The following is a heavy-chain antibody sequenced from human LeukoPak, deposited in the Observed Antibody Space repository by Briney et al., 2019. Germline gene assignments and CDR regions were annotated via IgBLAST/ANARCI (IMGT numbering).Heavy chain of an antibody. D-gene: IGHD3-9*01. CDR2: IYSGGST. J-gene: IGHJ4*02. CDR3: ASGGYDILTGYWEDY. Sequence: GGSLRLSCAASGFTVSGNYMSWVRQAPGKGLEWVSVIYSGGSTYYADSVKGRFTISRDNSKNTLYLQMNSLRAEDTAVYYCASGGYDILTGYWEDYWGQGTLVTVSS. V-gene: IGHV3-53*01. CDR1: GFTVSGNY.